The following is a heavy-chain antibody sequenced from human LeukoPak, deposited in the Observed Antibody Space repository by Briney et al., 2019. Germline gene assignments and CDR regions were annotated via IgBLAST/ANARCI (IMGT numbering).Heavy chain of an antibody. J-gene: IGHJ4*02. V-gene: IGHV3-74*01. Sequence: GESLKISCAASGFTFSSYWMHWVRQAPGKGLVWVSRINSDGSSTSYADSVKGRFTISRDNAKNTLYLQMNSLRAEDTAVYYCARDHYYDSSGYYDYWGQGTLVTVSS. D-gene: IGHD3-22*01. CDR1: GFTFSSYW. CDR3: ARDHYYDSSGYYDY. CDR2: INSDGSST.